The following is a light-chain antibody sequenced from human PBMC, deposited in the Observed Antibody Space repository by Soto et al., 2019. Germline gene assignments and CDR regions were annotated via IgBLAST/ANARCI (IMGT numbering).Light chain of an antibody. V-gene: IGLV1-47*02. CDR3: ATWDDSLNMV. CDR2: SNN. J-gene: IGLJ3*02. CDR1: RSNIGNNY. Sequence: QSVLTQPPSASGTPGQRVTVSCSGSRSNIGNNYVYSYQQVPGTAPKLLMHSNNQRPSGVPDRFSASKSGSSASLAISGLRSEDEADYYCATWDDSLNMVFGGGTKLTVL.